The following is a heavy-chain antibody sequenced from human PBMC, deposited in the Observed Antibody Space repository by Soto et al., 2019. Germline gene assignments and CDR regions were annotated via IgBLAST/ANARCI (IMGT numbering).Heavy chain of an antibody. CDR3: ARGIRDWNYLYYYYGMDV. Sequence: GGSLRLSCAASGFTVSSNYMSWVRQAPGKGLEWVSVIYSGGSTYYADSVKGRFTISRDNSKNTLYLQMNSLRAEDTAVYYCARGIRDWNYLYYYYGMDVWGQGTTVTVYS. V-gene: IGHV3-53*01. J-gene: IGHJ6*02. D-gene: IGHD1-7*01. CDR1: GFTVSSNY. CDR2: IYSGGST.